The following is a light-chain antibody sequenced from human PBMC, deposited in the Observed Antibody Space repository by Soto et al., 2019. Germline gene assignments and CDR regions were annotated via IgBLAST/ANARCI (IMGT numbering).Light chain of an antibody. J-gene: IGKJ5*01. CDR2: DAT. CDR3: HQYDSSPNP. CDR1: QDINNY. V-gene: IGKV1-33*01. Sequence: QLRQYPLFMSASVGDRGTITCQASQDINNYLNWYQQKPGKAPKLLIFDATNLETGVPSRFSGSASRTHFSSIITSVQPDDFATDYCHQYDSSPNPFGLGTQLEI.